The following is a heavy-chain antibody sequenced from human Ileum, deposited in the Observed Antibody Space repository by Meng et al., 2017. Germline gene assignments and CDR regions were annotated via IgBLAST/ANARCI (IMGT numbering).Heavy chain of an antibody. CDR3: ARPPEGDGFWYFDL. D-gene: IGHD2-21*02. J-gene: IGHJ2*01. V-gene: IGHV3-33*01. CDR2: IWYDGSNK. CDR1: GCTFSSYA. Sequence: QVQLVESGGGVVKPGRSLRRSCAASGCTFSSYAMHWVRQAPGKGLEWVAVIWYDGSNKYYADSVKGRFTISRDNSKNTLYLQMNSLRAEDTAVYYCARPPEGDGFWYFDLWGRGTLVTVSS.